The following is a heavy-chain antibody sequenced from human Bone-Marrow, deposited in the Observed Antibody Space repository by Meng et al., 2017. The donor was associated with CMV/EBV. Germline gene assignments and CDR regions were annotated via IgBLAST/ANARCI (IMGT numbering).Heavy chain of an antibody. Sequence: SETLSLTCAVYGGSFSGYDWTWIRQSPGKGLEWIGEINHRGSTNYNPSLKSRLTISLDTSKNQFSLKLKPVTAADTAVYYCARGSTSVTMIVVVFTAASLAYDSCGQGTLVTVSS. CDR1: GGSFSGYD. J-gene: IGHJ4*02. CDR2: INHRGST. V-gene: IGHV4-34*01. CDR3: ARGSTSVTMIVVVFTAASLAYDS. D-gene: IGHD3-22*01.